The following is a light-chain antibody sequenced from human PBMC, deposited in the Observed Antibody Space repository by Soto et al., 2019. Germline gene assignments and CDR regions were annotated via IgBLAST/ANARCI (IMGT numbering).Light chain of an antibody. Sequence: DIVMNQSPDSLAVSLGERAAINCKSSQSVLSSSNNENYLAWYQQKPGQPPKLLIYWASTRESGVPDRFSGSGSGTDFTLTISSLQAEDVAVYYCQQYYDTPLTFGGGTKVEIK. J-gene: IGKJ4*01. CDR3: QQYYDTPLT. V-gene: IGKV4-1*01. CDR2: WAS. CDR1: QSVLSSSNNENY.